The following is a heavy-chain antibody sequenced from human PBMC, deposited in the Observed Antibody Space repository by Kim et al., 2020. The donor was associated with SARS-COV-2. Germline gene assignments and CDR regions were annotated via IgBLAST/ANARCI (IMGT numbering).Heavy chain of an antibody. Sequence: ASVKVSCKASGYTFTRYAMNWVRQAPGQGLEWMGWINTNTGNPTYAQGFTGRFVFSLDTSVSTAYLQISSLKAEDTAVYYCATEAAAGQNYFDYWGQGALVTVSS. CDR2: INTNTGNP. J-gene: IGHJ4*02. CDR1: GYTFTRYA. V-gene: IGHV7-4-1*02. CDR3: ATEAAAGQNYFDY. D-gene: IGHD6-13*01.